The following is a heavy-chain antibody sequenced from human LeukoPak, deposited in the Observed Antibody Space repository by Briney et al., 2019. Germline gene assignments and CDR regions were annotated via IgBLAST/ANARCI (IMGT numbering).Heavy chain of an antibody. J-gene: IGHJ6*02. CDR2: ISSTNNYI. V-gene: IGHV3-21*01. D-gene: IGHD2-2*01. CDR1: GFTFSSYS. Sequence: PGGSLRLSCAASGFTFSSYSMNWVRQAPGKGLEWVSSISSTNNYINDGDSVKGRFTISRDNANNSLYLVMNSLRAEDTAVYYCARGSQRGAAANYYGMDVWGQGTTATVSS. CDR3: ARGSQRGAAANYYGMDV.